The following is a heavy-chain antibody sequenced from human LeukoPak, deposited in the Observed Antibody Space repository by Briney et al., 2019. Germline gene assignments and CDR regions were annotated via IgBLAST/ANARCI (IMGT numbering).Heavy chain of an antibody. CDR1: GGSISSSSYY. D-gene: IGHD3-22*01. CDR2: IYYTGYT. CDR3: PRAARPYDSSGYFRY. Sequence: SETLSLTCTVSGGSISSSSYYWGWLRQPPGKGLEWIGSIYYTGYTYYNPSLQSRVTISVDTSKNQFSLKLSSVTAADTAVYYCPRAARPYDSSGYFRYWGQGTLVTVSS. V-gene: IGHV4-39*01. J-gene: IGHJ4*02.